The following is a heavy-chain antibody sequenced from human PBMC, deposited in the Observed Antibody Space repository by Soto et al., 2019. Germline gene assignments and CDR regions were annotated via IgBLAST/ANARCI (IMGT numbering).Heavy chain of an antibody. CDR1: GFTFSSYG. CDR2: ISYDGSNK. CDR3: AKDFSSSVYYYYYYGMDV. D-gene: IGHD6-25*01. J-gene: IGHJ6*02. V-gene: IGHV3-30*18. Sequence: PGGSLRLSCAASGFTFSSYGMHWVRQAPGKGLEWVAVISYDGSNKYYADSVKGRFTISRDNSKSTLYLQMNSLRAEDTAVYYCAKDFSSSVYYYYYYGMDVWGQGTTVTVSS.